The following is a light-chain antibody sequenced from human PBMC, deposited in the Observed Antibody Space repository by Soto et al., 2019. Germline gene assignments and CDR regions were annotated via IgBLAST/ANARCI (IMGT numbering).Light chain of an antibody. V-gene: IGKV1-27*01. Sequence: DIQMTQSPSSLSASVGARVPITCRASRYIQTHLAWYQQKPGNSPRLLVYGASTLQSGVASRFSASGSGTDFILTISSLQSEDVATYYCQTYDRAPWTFGPGTKVDIK. CDR1: RYIQTH. J-gene: IGKJ1*01. CDR3: QTYDRAPWT. CDR2: GAS.